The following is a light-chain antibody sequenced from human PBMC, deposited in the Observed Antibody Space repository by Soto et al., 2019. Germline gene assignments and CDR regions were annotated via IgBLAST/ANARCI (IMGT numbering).Light chain of an antibody. CDR2: EVN. CDR1: SSDVGGYNY. Sequence: QSVLTQPASVSGSPGQSITISCTGTSSDVGGYNYVSWYQQHPGKAPKLMIYEVNNRPSWVSNRFSGSKSGNTASLTISGLQAEDEADYYCSSYTTSSTLAVFGGGTKVTVL. J-gene: IGLJ2*01. V-gene: IGLV2-14*01. CDR3: SSYTTSSTLAV.